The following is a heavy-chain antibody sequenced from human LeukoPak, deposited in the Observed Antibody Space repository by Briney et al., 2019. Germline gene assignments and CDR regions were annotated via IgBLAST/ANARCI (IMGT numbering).Heavy chain of an antibody. J-gene: IGHJ4*02. CDR1: GGTFGSYA. D-gene: IGHD1-26*01. CDR3: ARVSPVEGAADY. CDR2: IIPIFGTA. V-gene: IGHV1-69*13. Sequence: SVKVSCKASGGTFGSYAISWVRQAPGQGLEWMGGIIPIFGTANYAQKFQGRVTITADESTSTAYMELSSLRSEDTAVYYCARVSPVEGAADYWGQGTLVTVSS.